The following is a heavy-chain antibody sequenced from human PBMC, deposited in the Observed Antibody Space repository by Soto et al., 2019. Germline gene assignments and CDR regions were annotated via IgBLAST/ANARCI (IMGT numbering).Heavy chain of an antibody. V-gene: IGHV4-59*08. CDR2: VSYSGST. J-gene: IGHJ5*02. CDR3: ARHGSDSGRFFFDP. CDR1: GGAFGGYS. Sequence: SETLSLTCSLSGGAFGGYSWSWIRQPPGKALEWIGYVSYSGSTDYHPSLKSRVSISIDTSKNQFSLKMISVTAADTAVYYCARHGSDSGRFFFDPWGQGALVTVSS. D-gene: IGHD6-19*01.